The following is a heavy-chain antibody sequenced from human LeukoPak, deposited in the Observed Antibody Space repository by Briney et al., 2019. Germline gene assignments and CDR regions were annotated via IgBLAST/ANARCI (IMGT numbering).Heavy chain of an antibody. V-gene: IGHV3-66*01. D-gene: IGHD5-24*01. CDR1: GFVVSTNY. CDR3: AMDSAWLPLKFDY. CDR2: LYSGGST. J-gene: IGHJ4*02. Sequence: GGSLRLSCAASGFVVSTNYMSWVRQAPGKGLEWVSVLYSGGSTYYTDSVKGRFTISRDNSNNTLYLRMNNLRAEDTAVYYCAMDSAWLPLKFDYWGPGTLVAVST.